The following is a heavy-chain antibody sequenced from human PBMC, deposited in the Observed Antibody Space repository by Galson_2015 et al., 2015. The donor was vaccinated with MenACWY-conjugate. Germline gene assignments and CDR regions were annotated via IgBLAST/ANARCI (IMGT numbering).Heavy chain of an antibody. CDR1: GFSLSTYEMC. V-gene: IGHV2-5*08. D-gene: IGHD2-2*01. CDR3: AHSPYCSIPSCYAALAFDV. J-gene: IGHJ3*01. Sequence: ALVKPTQTLTLTCTFSGFSLSTYEMCIYWVRQPPGKALEWLALIYWDDDKRYSPSLKNRLTITKDTSKNQEVLSMTNMDPVDTATYYCAHSPYCSIPSCYAALAFDVWGQGKVVPVSS. CDR2: IYWDDDK.